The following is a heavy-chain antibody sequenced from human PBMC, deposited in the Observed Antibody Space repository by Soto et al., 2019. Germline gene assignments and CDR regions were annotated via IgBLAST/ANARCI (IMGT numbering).Heavy chain of an antibody. Sequence: QVQLQESGPGLVKPSQTLSLTCSVSGISISRGGSYWGWIRQHAGKGLEWIGYIHYDGETFFNPSLESRLSISADTSKNQFSLTLISVTAADTAVYYCARSVVGAQSPTDYWGQGILVTVSP. J-gene: IGHJ4*02. CDR1: GISISRGGSY. CDR2: IHYDGET. V-gene: IGHV4-31*03. CDR3: ARSVVGAQSPTDY. D-gene: IGHD2-15*01.